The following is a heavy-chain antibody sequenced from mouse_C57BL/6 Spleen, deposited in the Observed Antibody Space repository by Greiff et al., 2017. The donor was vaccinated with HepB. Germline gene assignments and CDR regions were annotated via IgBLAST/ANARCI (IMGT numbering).Heavy chain of an antibody. CDR2: IYPGDGDT. V-gene: IGHV1-82*01. CDR1: GYAFSSSW. Sequence: QVQLKESGPELVKPGASVKISCKASGYAFSSSWMNWVKQRPGKGLEWIGRIYPGDGDTNYNGKFKGKATLTADKSSSTAYMQLSSLTSEDSAVYFCARGIVVDGAMDYWGQGTSVTVSS. D-gene: IGHD1-1*01. CDR3: ARGIVVDGAMDY. J-gene: IGHJ4*01.